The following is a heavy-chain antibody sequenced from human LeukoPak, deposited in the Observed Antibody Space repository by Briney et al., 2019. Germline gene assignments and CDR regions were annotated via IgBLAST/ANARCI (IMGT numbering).Heavy chain of an antibody. CDR1: GFTFSRYA. CDR2: ISGSGGST. CDR3: AKSGWFGELYYFDY. V-gene: IGHV3-23*01. Sequence: GGSLRLSCAASGFTFSRYAMSWVRQAPGKGLEWVSAISGSGGSTYYADSVKGRFTISRDNSKNTLYLQMNSLRAEDTAVYYCAKSGWFGELYYFDYWGQGTLVTVSS. J-gene: IGHJ4*02. D-gene: IGHD3-10*01.